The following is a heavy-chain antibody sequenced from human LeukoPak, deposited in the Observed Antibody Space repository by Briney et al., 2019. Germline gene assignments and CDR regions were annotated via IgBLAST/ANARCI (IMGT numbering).Heavy chain of an antibody. V-gene: IGHV4-4*02. CDR3: ARDGRYYDSSGYIRGFDY. CDR1: GFTVRSNY. J-gene: IGHJ4*02. CDR2: IYHSGST. D-gene: IGHD3-22*01. Sequence: GSLRLSCAASGFTVRSNYMSWVRQPPGKGLEWIGEIYHSGSTNYNPSLKSRVTISVDKSKNQFSLKLSSVTAADTAVYYCARDGRYYDSSGYIRGFDYWGQGTLVTVSS.